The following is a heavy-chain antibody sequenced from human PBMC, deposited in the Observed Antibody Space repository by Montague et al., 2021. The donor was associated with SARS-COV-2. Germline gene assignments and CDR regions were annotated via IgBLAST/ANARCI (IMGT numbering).Heavy chain of an antibody. CDR2: TYCRSKWYN. CDR1: GVSVSSNRAT. D-gene: IGHD6-13*01. J-gene: IGHJ4*02. Sequence: CVISGVSVSSNRATWNWIRQSPSRGLGWLGRTYCRSKWYNDYSDSVKGRITISPDTSKNQFSLQSNSVTPEDTAVYYCARGGSWLYYFDYWGQGTLVTVSS. CDR3: ARGGSWLYYFDY. V-gene: IGHV6-1*01.